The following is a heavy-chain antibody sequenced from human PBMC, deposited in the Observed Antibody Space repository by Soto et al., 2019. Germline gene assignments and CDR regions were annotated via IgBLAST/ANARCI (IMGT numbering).Heavy chain of an antibody. Sequence: GGSLRLSCAASGFTFSSYSMNWVRQAPGKGLEWVSYISSSSSTIYYADSVKGRFTISRDNAKNSLYLQMNSLRAEDTAVYYCARARSSWLLFNWGQGTLVTVSS. CDR2: ISSSSSTI. J-gene: IGHJ4*02. D-gene: IGHD6-13*01. CDR3: ARARSSWLLFN. CDR1: GFTFSSYS. V-gene: IGHV3-48*01.